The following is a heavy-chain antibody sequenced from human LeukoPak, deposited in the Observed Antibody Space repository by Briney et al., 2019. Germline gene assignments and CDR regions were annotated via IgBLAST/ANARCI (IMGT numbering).Heavy chain of an antibody. CDR1: GYTFTSYD. J-gene: IGHJ6*03. Sequence: ASVKVSCKASGYTFTSYDINWVRQATGQGLEWMGWMNPNSGNTGYAQKFQGRVTMTRNTSISTAYMELSSLRSEDTAVYYCARVPFGLSFWSGYFDRYYYYYMDVWGKGTTVTVSS. V-gene: IGHV1-8*01. D-gene: IGHD3-3*01. CDR3: ARVPFGLSFWSGYFDRYYYYYMDV. CDR2: MNPNSGNT.